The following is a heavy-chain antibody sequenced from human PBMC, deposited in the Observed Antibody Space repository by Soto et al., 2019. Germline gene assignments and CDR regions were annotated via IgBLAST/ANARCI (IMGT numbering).Heavy chain of an antibody. CDR3: ASGWGGTPEVGY. D-gene: IGHD6-19*01. V-gene: IGHV3-48*03. J-gene: IGHJ4*02. CDR1: GFTFSSYE. CDR2: ISSSGRTI. Sequence: ESGGGLVQPGGSLRLSCAASGFTFSSYEMNWVRQAPGKGLEWVSYISSSGRTIYYADSVKGRFTISRDNAKNSLYLQMNGLRAEDTAVYYCASGWGGTPEVGYWGQGTLVTVSS.